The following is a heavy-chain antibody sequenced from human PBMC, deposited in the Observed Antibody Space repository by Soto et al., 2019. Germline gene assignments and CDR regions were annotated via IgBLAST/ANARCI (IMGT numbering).Heavy chain of an antibody. CDR1: GFTSSSYS. D-gene: IGHD3-3*01. V-gene: IGHV3-48*02. J-gene: IGHJ6*02. CDR2: ISSSSSTI. CDR3: ARDRSIGVVITGRYYYYGMDV. Sequence: GGSLRLSCAASGFTSSSYSMNWVRQAPGKGLEWVSYISSSSSTIYYADSVKGRFTISRDNAKNSLYLQLNSLRDEDTAVYYCARDRSIGVVITGRYYYYGMDVWGQGTTVTVSS.